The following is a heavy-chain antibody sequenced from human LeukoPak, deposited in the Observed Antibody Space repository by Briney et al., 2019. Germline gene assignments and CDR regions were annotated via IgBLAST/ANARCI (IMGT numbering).Heavy chain of an antibody. V-gene: IGHV3-48*04. Sequence: GGSLRLSCAASGFTFSSFWMNWVRQAPGKGLELISYISHSGSSIYYAASVKGRFTVSRDNAKNSLFLQMNSLRAEDTAIYYCARDAWDAFDVWGQGTMVTVSS. J-gene: IGHJ3*01. CDR3: ARDAWDAFDV. CDR1: GFTFSSFW. CDR2: ISHSGSSI.